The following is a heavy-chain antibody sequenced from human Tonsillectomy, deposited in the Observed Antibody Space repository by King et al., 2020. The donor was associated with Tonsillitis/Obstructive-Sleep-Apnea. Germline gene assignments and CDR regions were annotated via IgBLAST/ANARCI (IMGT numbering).Heavy chain of an antibody. D-gene: IGHD6-19*01. CDR3: AVPGIAVDGGV. V-gene: IGHV3-64*01. CDR1: GFTFSSYA. Sequence: VQLVESGGGLVQPGGSLRLSCAASGFTFSSYAMHWVRQAPGKGLEYVAAISSNGGSTYYANSVKGRFIISRDNSKNTLYLQMGSLRAEDMAVYDCAVPGIAVDGGVWGQGTLVTVSS. J-gene: IGHJ4*02. CDR2: ISSNGGST.